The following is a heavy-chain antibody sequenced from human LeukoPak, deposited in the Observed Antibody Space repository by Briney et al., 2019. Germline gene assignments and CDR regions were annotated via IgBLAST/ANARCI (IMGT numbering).Heavy chain of an antibody. Sequence: PGGSLRLSCAASGFTFSSYWMSWVRQAPGKGLEWVANIKQDGSEKYYVDSVKGRFTISRDNAKNSLYLQMNSLRAEDTAVYYCARDPRDYVGSRLDYWGQGTLVTVSS. D-gene: IGHD4-17*01. CDR1: GFTFSSYW. CDR2: IKQDGSEK. V-gene: IGHV3-7*01. CDR3: ARDPRDYVGSRLDY. J-gene: IGHJ4*02.